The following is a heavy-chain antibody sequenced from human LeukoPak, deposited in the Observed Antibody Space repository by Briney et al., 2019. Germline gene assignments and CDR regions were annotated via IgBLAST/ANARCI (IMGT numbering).Heavy chain of an antibody. V-gene: IGHV3-11*04. Sequence: TGGSLRLSCTASGFTFNDYYMTWIRQAPGKGLEWVSYISSGSSTIYYADSVKGRFTISRDNAKNSLYLQMNSLRAEDTAMYYCARGYTSSWFDWFDPWGQGTLVTVSS. D-gene: IGHD6-13*01. CDR2: ISSGSSTI. CDR3: ARGYTSSWFDWFDP. J-gene: IGHJ5*02. CDR1: GFTFNDYY.